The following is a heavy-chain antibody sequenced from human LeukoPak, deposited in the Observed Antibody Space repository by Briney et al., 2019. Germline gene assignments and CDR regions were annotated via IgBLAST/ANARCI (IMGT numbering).Heavy chain of an antibody. CDR3: ASHPPYCSGGSCPYYFDY. V-gene: IGHV1-69*05. Sequence: GASVKVSCKASGGTFCSYAISWVRQAPGQGLEWMGRIIPIFGTANCAQKFQGRVTITTDESTSTAYMELSSLRSEDTAVYYCASHPPYCSGGSCPYYFDYWGQGTLVTVSS. CDR1: GGTFCSYA. J-gene: IGHJ4*02. D-gene: IGHD2-15*01. CDR2: IIPIFGTA.